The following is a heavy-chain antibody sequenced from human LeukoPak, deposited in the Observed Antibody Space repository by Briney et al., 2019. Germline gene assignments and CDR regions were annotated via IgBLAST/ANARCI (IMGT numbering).Heavy chain of an antibody. Sequence: GRSLRLSCAASGFTFSSYGMHWVRQAPGKGLEWVAVMWYDGSNKYYADSVKGRFTISRDNSKNTLYLQMNSLRAEDTAVYYCARDRKLEPGDYYYGMDVWGQGTTVTVSS. CDR1: GFTFSSYG. J-gene: IGHJ6*02. V-gene: IGHV3-33*01. D-gene: IGHD1-1*01. CDR3: ARDRKLEPGDYYYGMDV. CDR2: MWYDGSNK.